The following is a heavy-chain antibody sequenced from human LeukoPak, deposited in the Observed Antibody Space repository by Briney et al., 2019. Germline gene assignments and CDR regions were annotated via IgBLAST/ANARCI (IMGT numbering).Heavy chain of an antibody. CDR2: INPSGGST. V-gene: IGHV1-46*01. CDR3: ARSPTTITIFGVVIRGYYYYMDV. D-gene: IGHD3-3*01. J-gene: IGHJ6*03. CDR1: GYTFTSYY. Sequence: ASVKVSCKASGYTFTSYYMHWVRQAPGQGLEWMGIINPSGGSTSYAQKFQGRVTMTRDTSTSTVYMELSSLRSEDTAVYYCARSPTTITIFGVVIRGYYYYMDVWGKGTTVTVSS.